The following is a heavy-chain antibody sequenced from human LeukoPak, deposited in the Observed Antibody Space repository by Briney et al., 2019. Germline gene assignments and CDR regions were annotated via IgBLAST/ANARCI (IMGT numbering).Heavy chain of an antibody. Sequence: ASVKVSCKASGYTFTSYGISWVRQAPGQGLEWMGWTSAYNGNTNYAQKLQGRVTMTTDTSTSTAYMELRSLRSDDTAVYYCARDLRVIAAAGTAFDYWGQGTLVTVSS. V-gene: IGHV1-18*01. CDR2: TSAYNGNT. CDR3: ARDLRVIAAAGTAFDY. D-gene: IGHD6-13*01. J-gene: IGHJ4*02. CDR1: GYTFTSYG.